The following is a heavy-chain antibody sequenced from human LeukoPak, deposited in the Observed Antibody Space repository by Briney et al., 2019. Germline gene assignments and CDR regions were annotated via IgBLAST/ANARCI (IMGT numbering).Heavy chain of an antibody. CDR3: AKASVYYGSEPLDY. CDR2: ISNSGGNT. Sequence: GGSLRLSCAPSGFTFNNYAMTWVRQAPGKGLEWLSSISNSGGNTYYADSVKGRFTISRDNSKNTLYLQMNSLRAEDTAVYYCAKASVYYGSEPLDYWGQGTLVTVSS. V-gene: IGHV3-23*01. J-gene: IGHJ4*02. D-gene: IGHD3-10*01. CDR1: GFTFNNYA.